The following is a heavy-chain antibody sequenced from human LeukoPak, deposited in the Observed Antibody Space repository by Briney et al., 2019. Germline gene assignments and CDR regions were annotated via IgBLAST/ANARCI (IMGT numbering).Heavy chain of an antibody. CDR1: GGSIISSDYY. CDR3: ARPGRFGGRLDY. CDR2: VYHSGTT. J-gene: IGHJ4*02. V-gene: IGHV4-39*07. D-gene: IGHD3-10*01. Sequence: PSETLSLTCTVSGGSIISSDYYWGWIRQPPGQALEWIGNVYHSGTTYYNPSLKSRVTISVDTAKNQFSLNLNSVTAADTAVYYCARPGRFGGRLDYWGQGTLVTVSS.